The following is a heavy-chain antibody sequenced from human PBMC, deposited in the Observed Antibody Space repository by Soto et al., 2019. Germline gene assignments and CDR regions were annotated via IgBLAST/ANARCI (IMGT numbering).Heavy chain of an antibody. J-gene: IGHJ4*02. Sequence: SETLSLTCTGSGVSISNSSYYWGWIRRPPGKGPEWIGTIYYSGITYYNPSLKSRVTISVDTSKNQFSLKLTSVTAADTAVYYCARHGSNWGQGTLVTVSS. V-gene: IGHV4-39*01. CDR1: GVSISNSSYY. CDR2: IYYSGIT. CDR3: ARHGSN.